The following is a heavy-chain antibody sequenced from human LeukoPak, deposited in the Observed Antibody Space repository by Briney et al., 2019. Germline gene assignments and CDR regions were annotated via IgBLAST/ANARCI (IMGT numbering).Heavy chain of an antibody. J-gene: IGHJ5*02. CDR3: ARRGVSYTNWFHL. Sequence: GGSLKISCEGPEHSFPGYSEAWVPQLPGKGRGGLGMVYPGDSDTRDSPAFQGQVTISGNKSISTAYLKRSSLKASDTAMYYWARRGVSYTNWFHLWGQGTLVTVSS. CDR1: EHSFPGYS. CDR2: VYPGDSDT. D-gene: IGHD1-26*01. V-gene: IGHV5-51*01.